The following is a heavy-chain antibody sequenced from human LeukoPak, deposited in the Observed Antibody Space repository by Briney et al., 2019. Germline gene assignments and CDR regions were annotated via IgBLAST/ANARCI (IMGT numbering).Heavy chain of an antibody. J-gene: IGHJ4*02. CDR2: ISYDGSHK. CDR3: AKISGGEGGY. Sequence: GSLRLSCAASGFTFSSYGMHWVRQAPGKGLEWVAVISYDGSHKYYADSVKGRFAISRDNSKNTLYLQMNSLRAEDTAVYYCAKISGGEGGYWGQGTLVTVSS. CDR1: GFTFSSYG. V-gene: IGHV3-30*18. D-gene: IGHD2-21*01.